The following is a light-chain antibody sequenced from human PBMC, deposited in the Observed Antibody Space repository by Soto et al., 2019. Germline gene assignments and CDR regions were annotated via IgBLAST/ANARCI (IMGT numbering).Light chain of an antibody. Sequence: EIVLKHSPATLSVSPGERATISCRASQSVSSDSAWYQQKPGQAPRLLIYGASTRATGIPARFSGSGSGTEFTLTINSLQSEDFAVYYCQQYNNWPPITFGQGTRLEIK. CDR2: GAS. V-gene: IGKV3-15*01. J-gene: IGKJ5*01. CDR1: QSVSSD. CDR3: QQYNNWPPIT.